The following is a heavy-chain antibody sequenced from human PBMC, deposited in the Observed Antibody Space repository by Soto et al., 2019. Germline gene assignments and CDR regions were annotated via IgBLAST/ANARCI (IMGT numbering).Heavy chain of an antibody. CDR3: ARDGGRHSGGIDY. CDR1: GGTFSSYS. V-gene: IGHV1-69*01. J-gene: IGHJ4*02. D-gene: IGHD1-26*01. Sequence: QVQLVQSGAEVKKPGSSVKVSCKASGGTFSSYSINWVRQAPGQGLEWKGEIIPIFGTANYAQKFQGRVTITADESTSTAYMDLSSLRSEDTAVYYCARDGGRHSGGIDYWGQGTLVTVSS. CDR2: IIPIFGTA.